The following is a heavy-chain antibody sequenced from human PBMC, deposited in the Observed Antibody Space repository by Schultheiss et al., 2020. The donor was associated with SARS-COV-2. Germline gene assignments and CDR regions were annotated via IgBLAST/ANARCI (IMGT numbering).Heavy chain of an antibody. Sequence: GGSLRLSCAASGFSFNTYAMHWVRQAPGKGLEWVSVIYSGGSTYYADSVKGRFTISRDNSKNTLYLQMNSLRAEDTAVYYCARELPPDAFDIWGQGTMVTVSS. CDR3: ARELPPDAFDI. V-gene: IGHV3-66*01. CDR2: IYSGGST. J-gene: IGHJ3*02. CDR1: GFSFNTYA. D-gene: IGHD3-10*01.